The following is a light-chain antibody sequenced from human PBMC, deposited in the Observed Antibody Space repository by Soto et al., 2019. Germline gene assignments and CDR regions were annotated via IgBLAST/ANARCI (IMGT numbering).Light chain of an antibody. V-gene: IGLV2-14*01. CDR1: SSDVGGYNY. CDR2: DVS. CDR3: NSYTSSSTHV. Sequence: QSVLTQPASVSASPGQSITISCTGTSSDVGGYNYVSWDQQHPGKAPKLMIYDVSNRPSGVSDRFSGSKSGNTASLTISGLQAEDDADYYCNSYTSSSTHVFGTGTKVTVL. J-gene: IGLJ1*01.